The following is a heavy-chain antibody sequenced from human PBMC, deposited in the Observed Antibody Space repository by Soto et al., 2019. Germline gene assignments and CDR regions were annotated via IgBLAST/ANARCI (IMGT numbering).Heavy chain of an antibody. D-gene: IGHD6-13*01. CDR2: IYSGGST. CDR3: AREPRYSIEAAGGDS. V-gene: IGHV3-66*01. Sequence: GGSLRLSCAASGFTVSASYMKWVRQAPGKGLEWVSVIYSGGSTYYTDSVKGRFTISRDNSKNTMFLQMNSLRVEDTAVYYCAREPRYSIEAAGGDSWGQGTAVTVSS. J-gene: IGHJ4*02. CDR1: GFTVSASY.